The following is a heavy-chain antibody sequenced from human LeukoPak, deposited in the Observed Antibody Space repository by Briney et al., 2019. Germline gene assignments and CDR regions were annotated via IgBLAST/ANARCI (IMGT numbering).Heavy chain of an antibody. D-gene: IGHD3-22*01. V-gene: IGHV3-21*01. CDR3: ARQYYYYDSSEXCDX. Sequence: GGSLRLSCAASGFTFSSYRMNWVRQAPGKGLEWVASINSSSHYIYYADSVKGRFTISRDNAKKSLYLQMNSLRAEDTAVYYCARQYYYYDSSEXCDXWGQXXLVTV. J-gene: IGHJ4*02. CDR2: INSSSHYI. CDR1: GFTFSSYR.